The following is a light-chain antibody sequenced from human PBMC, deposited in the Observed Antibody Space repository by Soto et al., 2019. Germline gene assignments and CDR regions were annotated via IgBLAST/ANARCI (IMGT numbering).Light chain of an antibody. CDR2: DAY. CDR1: ETINTW. CDR3: QQYNSYWT. V-gene: IGKV1-5*01. J-gene: IGKJ1*01. Sequence: IQMTQSPSTLSAPVGDRVTITCRASETINTWLAWYQQKPGKAPKLLIYDAYSLQSGVPSRFSGSGSGTEFTLTISSLQPDDYATYYCQQYNSYWTFGPGTKVEI.